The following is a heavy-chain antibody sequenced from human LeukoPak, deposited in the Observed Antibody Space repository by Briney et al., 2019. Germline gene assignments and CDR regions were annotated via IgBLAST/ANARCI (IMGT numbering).Heavy chain of an antibody. Sequence: GGSLRLSCAASGFTLSTYAMSWVRQTPGKGLEWVAATSSSDAGTYHADSVRGRFAISRDNAKNTVYLQMNSLRDEDTAVYYCAKPYGYYYYYVDVWGKGTTVTVSS. D-gene: IGHD4-17*01. CDR1: GFTLSTYA. J-gene: IGHJ6*03. CDR3: AKPYGYYYYYVDV. CDR2: TSSSDAGT. V-gene: IGHV3-23*01.